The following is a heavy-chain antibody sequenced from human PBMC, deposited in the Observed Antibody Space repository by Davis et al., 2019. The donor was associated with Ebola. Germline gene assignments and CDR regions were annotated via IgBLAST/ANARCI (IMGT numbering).Heavy chain of an antibody. CDR2: VKLDGSER. V-gene: IGHV3-7*01. J-gene: IGHJ4*02. CDR1: GFTFRDYW. Sequence: GESLKISCAASGFTFRDYWITWVRQAPGKGLEWVANVKLDGSERYYVDSVKGRFTISRDNAKNSLYLQMNSLRAEDTGVYYCAREGPYSGYGQDFDYWGQGTLVTVSS. CDR3: AREGPYSGYGQDFDY. D-gene: IGHD5-12*01.